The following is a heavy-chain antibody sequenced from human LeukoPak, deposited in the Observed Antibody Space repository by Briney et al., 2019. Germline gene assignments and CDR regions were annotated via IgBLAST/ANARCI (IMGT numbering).Heavy chain of an antibody. V-gene: IGHV4-59*01. Sequence: SETLSLTCTVSGGSISSYYWSWIRQPPGKGLEWIGYIYYSGSTNYNPSLKSRVTISVDTSKNQFSLKLSSVTAADTAVYYCARVVGGYVGYIFDYWGQRTLVTVSS. CDR1: GGSISSYY. J-gene: IGHJ4*02. CDR2: IYYSGST. CDR3: ARVVGGYVGYIFDY. D-gene: IGHD5-18*01.